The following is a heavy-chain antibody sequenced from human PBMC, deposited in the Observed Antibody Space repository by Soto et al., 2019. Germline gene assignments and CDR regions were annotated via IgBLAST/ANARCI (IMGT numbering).Heavy chain of an antibody. D-gene: IGHD3-16*01. CDR1: GFTFSSYG. CDR3: AKDRGRSRWGSWTYGMDV. J-gene: IGHJ6*02. CDR2: ISYDGSNK. Sequence: ESGGGVVQPGRSLRLSCAASGFTFSSYGMHWVRQAPGKGLEWVAVISYDGSNKYYADSVKGRFTISRDNSKNTLYLQMNSLRAEDTAVYYCAKDRGRSRWGSWTYGMDVWGQGTTVTVSS. V-gene: IGHV3-30*18.